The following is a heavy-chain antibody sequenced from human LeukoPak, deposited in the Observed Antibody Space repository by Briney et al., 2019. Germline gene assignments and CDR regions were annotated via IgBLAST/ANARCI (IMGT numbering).Heavy chain of an antibody. D-gene: IGHD2-2*01. CDR2: IYYSGST. CDR1: GGSISSYY. Sequence: NPSETLSLTCTVSGGSISSYYWSWIRQPPGKGLEWIGYIYYSGSTNYNPSLKSRVTISVDTSKNQFSLKLSSVTAADTAVYYCARDVGGGYCSSTSCYRYFQHWGQGTLVTVSS. V-gene: IGHV4-59*01. CDR3: ARDVGGGYCSSTSCYRYFQH. J-gene: IGHJ1*01.